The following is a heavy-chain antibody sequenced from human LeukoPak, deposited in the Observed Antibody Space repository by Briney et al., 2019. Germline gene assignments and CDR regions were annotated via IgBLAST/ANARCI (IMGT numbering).Heavy chain of an antibody. CDR3: ARGGPYDFWSGYRYYFDY. V-gene: IGHV1-18*01. Sequence: GASVKVSCKASGYTFTSYAINWVRQAPGQGLEWMGWISAYNGNTNYAQKLQGRVTMTTDTSTSTAYMELRSLRSDDTAVYYCARGGPYDFWSGYRYYFDYWGQGTLVTVSS. D-gene: IGHD3-3*01. CDR2: ISAYNGNT. J-gene: IGHJ4*02. CDR1: GYTFTSYA.